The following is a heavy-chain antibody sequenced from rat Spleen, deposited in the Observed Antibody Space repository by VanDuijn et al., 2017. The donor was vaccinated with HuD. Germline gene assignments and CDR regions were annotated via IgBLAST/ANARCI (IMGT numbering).Heavy chain of an antibody. Sequence: VQLKESGPGLVQPSQTLSLTCTVSGFSLTDYSVHWVRQPPGKGLEWMGVMWSGGSTAYNSALKSRLSISRDTSKSQVFLKINSLQTEDTAIYYWTRSTTVAYVMDAWGQGASVTVSS. CDR2: MWSGGST. J-gene: IGHJ4*01. CDR3: TRSTTVAYVMDA. CDR1: GFSLTDYS. V-gene: IGHV2S63*01. D-gene: IGHD1-1*01.